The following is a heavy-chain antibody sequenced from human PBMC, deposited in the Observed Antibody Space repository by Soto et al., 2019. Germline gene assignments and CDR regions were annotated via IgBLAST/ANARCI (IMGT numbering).Heavy chain of an antibody. J-gene: IGHJ4*02. V-gene: IGHV3-7*01. CDR3: ARDRYYDSSGYYSLAHDY. CDR2: IKQDGSEK. Sequence: GGSLRLSCAASGFTFSSYWMSWVRQAPGKGLEWVANIKQDGSEKCYVDSVKGRFTISRDNAKNSLYLQMNSLRAEDTAVYYWARDRYYDSSGYYSLAHDYWGQGTLVTVSS. D-gene: IGHD3-22*01. CDR1: GFTFSSYW.